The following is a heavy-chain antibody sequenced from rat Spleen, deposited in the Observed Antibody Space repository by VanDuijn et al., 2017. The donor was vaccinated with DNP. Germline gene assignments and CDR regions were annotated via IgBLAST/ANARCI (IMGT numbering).Heavy chain of an antibody. Sequence: EVQLVESGGGLVQPGRSLKLSCAASGFTFKNYNMAWVRQAPTKGLEWVSSIGAGGFNTYYRDSVKGRFTISRDNAENTVYLQMNSLRSEDTASYYCAKGGDYGGFDYWGQGVMVTVSS. D-gene: IGHD1-11*01. CDR2: IGAGGFNT. V-gene: IGHV5-25*01. CDR3: AKGGDYGGFDY. CDR1: GFTFKNYN. J-gene: IGHJ2*01.